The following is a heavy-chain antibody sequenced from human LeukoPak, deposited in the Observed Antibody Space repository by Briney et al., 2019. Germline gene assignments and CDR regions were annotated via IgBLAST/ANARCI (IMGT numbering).Heavy chain of an antibody. J-gene: IGHJ4*02. V-gene: IGHV3-11*06. CDR1: GGSISSGDYY. CDR2: ISSSSSYI. CDR3: ARGSGSYCGY. D-gene: IGHD1-26*01. Sequence: LSLTCTVSGGSISSGDYYWSWIRQPPGKGLEWVSSISSSSSYIYYADSVKGRFTISRDNAKNSLYLQMNSLRAEDTAVYYCARGSGSYCGYWGQGTLVTVSS.